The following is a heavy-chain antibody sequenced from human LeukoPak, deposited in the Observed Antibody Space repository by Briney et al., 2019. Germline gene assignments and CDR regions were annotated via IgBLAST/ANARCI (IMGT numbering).Heavy chain of an antibody. CDR3: ATTDTAMVNFDY. V-gene: IGHV4-59*05. J-gene: IGHJ4*02. Sequence: ASETLSLTCTVSGGSISSYYWSWIRQPPGKGLEWIGSIYYSGSTYYNPSLKSRVTISVDTSKNQFSLKLSSVTAADTAVYYCATTDTAMVNFDYWGQGTLVTVSS. D-gene: IGHD5-18*01. CDR1: GGSISSYY. CDR2: IYYSGST.